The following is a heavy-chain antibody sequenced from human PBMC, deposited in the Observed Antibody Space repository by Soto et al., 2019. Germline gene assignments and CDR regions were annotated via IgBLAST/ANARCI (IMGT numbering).Heavy chain of an antibody. D-gene: IGHD4-17*01. CDR1: GFTFSSYS. V-gene: IGHV3-21*01. CDR3: ASPDYGDYVFNY. Sequence: GGSLRLSCAASGFTFSSYSMNWVRQAPGKGLEWVSSISSSSSYIYYADSVKGRFTISRDNAKNSLYLQMNSLRAEDTAVYYCASPDYGDYVFNYWGQGTLVTVSS. J-gene: IGHJ4*02. CDR2: ISSSSSYI.